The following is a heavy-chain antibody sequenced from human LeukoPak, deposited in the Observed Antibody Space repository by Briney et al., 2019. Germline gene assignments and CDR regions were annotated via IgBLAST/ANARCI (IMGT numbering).Heavy chain of an antibody. CDR1: GYTLTELS. J-gene: IGHJ4*02. V-gene: IGHV1-24*01. D-gene: IGHD6-13*01. Sequence: ASVKVSCKVSGYTLTELSMHWVRQAPGKGLEWMGGFDPEDGETIYAQKFQGRVTMTEDTSTDTAYMELSSLRSEDTAVYYCATPYSSSWYPGLLFDYWGQGALVTVSS. CDR2: FDPEDGET. CDR3: ATPYSSSWYPGLLFDY.